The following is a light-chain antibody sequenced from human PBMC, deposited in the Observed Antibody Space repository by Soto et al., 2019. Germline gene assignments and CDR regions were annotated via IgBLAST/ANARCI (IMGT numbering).Light chain of an antibody. CDR1: SSDVGAYDY. Sequence: QSALTQPASVSGSPGQSIAIACTGTSSDVGAYDYVSWYQQHPGKAPKVMIYGVTNRPSGVSNRFSGSKSGNTASLTISGLQAEDEADYYCSSYTSSSTYVFGTGTKVTVL. V-gene: IGLV2-14*01. CDR2: GVT. J-gene: IGLJ1*01. CDR3: SSYTSSSTYV.